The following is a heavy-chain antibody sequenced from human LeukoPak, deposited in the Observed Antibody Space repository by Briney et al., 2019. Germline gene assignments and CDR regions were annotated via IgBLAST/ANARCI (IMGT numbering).Heavy chain of an antibody. Sequence: PGGSLRLSCAASGFTVSSNYMSWVRQAPGKGLEWVSVIYSGGSTYYADSVKGRFTISRDNSKNTLYLQMNSLRAEDTAVYYCATGYSGYDSNFDYWGQGTLVTVSS. D-gene: IGHD5-12*01. CDR2: IYSGGST. V-gene: IGHV3-53*01. J-gene: IGHJ4*02. CDR3: ATGYSGYDSNFDY. CDR1: GFTVSSNY.